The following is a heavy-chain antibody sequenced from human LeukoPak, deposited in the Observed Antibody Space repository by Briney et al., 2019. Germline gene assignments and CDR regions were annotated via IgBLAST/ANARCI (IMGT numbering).Heavy chain of an antibody. J-gene: IGHJ3*02. CDR3: AKVACSSTSCYRLGDAFDI. D-gene: IGHD2-2*02. CDR2: LSWNSGSI. V-gene: IGHV3-9*01. Sequence: GVSLRLSCAASGFTFDDHAMHWVRQAPGKGLEWVSGLSWNSGSIGYADSVKGRFTISRDNAKNSLYLQMNSLRAEDTALYYCAKVACSSTSCYRLGDAFDIWGQGTMVTVSS. CDR1: GFTFDDHA.